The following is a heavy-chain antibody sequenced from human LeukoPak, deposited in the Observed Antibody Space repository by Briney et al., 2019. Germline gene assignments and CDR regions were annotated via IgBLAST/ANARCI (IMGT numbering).Heavy chain of an antibody. CDR1: GFTFSSFA. V-gene: IGHV3-23*01. CDR3: ARVLRLTALFNWFDP. D-gene: IGHD3-3*01. Sequence: GGSLRLSCAASGFTFSSFAMSWVRQAPGKGLEWVSIISSTAATTYYADSVRGRFTISRDNAKNTLCLQLSSLRVEDTAVYYCARVLRLTALFNWFDPWGQGTLVTVSS. J-gene: IGHJ5*02. CDR2: ISSTAATT.